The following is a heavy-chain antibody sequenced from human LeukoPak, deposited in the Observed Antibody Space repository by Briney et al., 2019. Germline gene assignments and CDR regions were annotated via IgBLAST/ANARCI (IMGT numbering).Heavy chain of an antibody. CDR1: GFPFSSYA. J-gene: IGHJ4*02. V-gene: IGHV3-64*01. CDR3: ARSSIVVASILDY. Sequence: LSGGSLRLSCAASGFPFSSYAMHWVRQAPGKGLEYVSAISSNGSSTSYANSVKGRFTISRDNSKNPLYLQMGSLRAEDMAVYYCARSSIVVASILDYWGQGTLVTVSS. D-gene: IGHD2-2*01. CDR2: ISSNGSST.